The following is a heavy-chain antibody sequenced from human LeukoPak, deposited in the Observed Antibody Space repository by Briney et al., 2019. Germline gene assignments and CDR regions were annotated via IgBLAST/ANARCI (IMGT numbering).Heavy chain of an antibody. Sequence: SSETLSLTCTVSGGSISSYYWSWIRQPPGKGLEWIGYIYYSGSTNYNPSLKSRVTISVDTSKNQFSLKLSSVTAADTAVYYCARLTYYYDSSGPLDPWGQGTLVTVSS. CDR2: IYYSGST. CDR1: GGSISSYY. V-gene: IGHV4-59*01. D-gene: IGHD3-22*01. J-gene: IGHJ5*02. CDR3: ARLTYYYDSSGPLDP.